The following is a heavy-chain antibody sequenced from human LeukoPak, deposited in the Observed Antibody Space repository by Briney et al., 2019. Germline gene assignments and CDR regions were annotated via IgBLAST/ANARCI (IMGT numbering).Heavy chain of an antibody. CDR2: INHSGST. J-gene: IGHJ6*03. CDR3: ARERDHYMDV. Sequence: SETLSHTCAVYGGSFSGYYWSWIRQPPGKGLEWIGEINHSGSTNYNPSLKSRVTISVDTSKNQFSLKLSSVTAADTAVYYCARERDHYMDVWGKGTTVTVSS. D-gene: IGHD5-24*01. CDR1: GGSFSGYY. V-gene: IGHV4-34*01.